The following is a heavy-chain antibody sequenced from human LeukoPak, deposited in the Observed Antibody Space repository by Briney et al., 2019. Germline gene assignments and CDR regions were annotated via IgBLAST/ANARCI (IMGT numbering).Heavy chain of an antibody. CDR1: GGTFSSYA. D-gene: IGHD2-2*01. CDR3: ARRCSSTGCNRKYYFDY. V-gene: IGHV1-69*05. J-gene: IGHJ4*02. CDR2: IIPIFGTA. Sequence: ASVKVSCKASGGTFSSYAISWVRQAPGQGLEWMGGIIPIFGTANYAQKFQGRVTITRDTSASTAYMELSSLRSEDTALFYCARRCSSTGCNRKYYFDYWGQGTLVTVSS.